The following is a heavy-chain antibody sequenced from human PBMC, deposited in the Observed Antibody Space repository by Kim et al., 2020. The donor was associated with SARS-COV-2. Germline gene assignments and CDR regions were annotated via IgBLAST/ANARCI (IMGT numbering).Heavy chain of an antibody. CDR3: AKTRGGGDWTHFDY. D-gene: IGHD2-21*02. J-gene: IGHJ4*02. V-gene: IGHV3-23*01. Sequence: YADSVKGRFTISRDNSKKTLYLQMNSLRAEDTAVFYCAKTRGGGDWTHFDYWGQGTLVTVSS.